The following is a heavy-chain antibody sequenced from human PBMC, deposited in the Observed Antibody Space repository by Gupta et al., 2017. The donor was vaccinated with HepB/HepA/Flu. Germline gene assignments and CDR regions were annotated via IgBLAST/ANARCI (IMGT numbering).Heavy chain of an antibody. V-gene: IGHV3-23*01. J-gene: IGHJ6*03. CDR3: AKGTTGYYYSYMDV. CDR2: ISGSGRST. D-gene: IGHD1-7*01. Sequence: EVQLLESGGGVVKAGGSLRLACAAPGCMFSSYAMSWVRQAPGKGLEWVLAISGSGRSTYYADSVKGRFTISRDNSKNTLYLQMNSLRAEDTAVYYCAKGTTGYYYSYMDVWGNGTPVTVSS. CDR1: GCMFSSYA.